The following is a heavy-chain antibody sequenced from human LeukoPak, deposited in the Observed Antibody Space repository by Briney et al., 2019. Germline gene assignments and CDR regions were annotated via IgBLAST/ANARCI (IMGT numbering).Heavy chain of an antibody. CDR2: IIPIFGTA. J-gene: IGHJ4*02. V-gene: IGHV1-69*13. Sequence: ASVKVSCKASGGTFSSYAISWVRQAPGQGLEWMGGIIPIFGTANYAQKFQGRVTITADESTSTAYMELSSLRSEDTAVYHCARVISYDSSGYYSHFDYWGQGTLVTVSS. D-gene: IGHD3-22*01. CDR1: GGTFSSYA. CDR3: ARVISYDSSGYYSHFDY.